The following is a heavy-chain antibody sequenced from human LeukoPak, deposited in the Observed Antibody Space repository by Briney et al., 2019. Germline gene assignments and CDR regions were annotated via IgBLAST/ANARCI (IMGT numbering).Heavy chain of an antibody. J-gene: IGHJ4*02. D-gene: IGHD2-2*01. CDR3: TRDRSSLSEETDY. CDR1: GFTFSSYW. V-gene: IGHV3-7*01. CDR2: IKQDGSEK. Sequence: GGSLRLSCAASGFTFSSYWMSWVRQAPGKGLEWVANIKQDGSEKYYVDSVKGRFTISRDNAKNSLYLQMNSLRAEDTAVYCCTRDRSSLSEETDYWGQGTLVTVSS.